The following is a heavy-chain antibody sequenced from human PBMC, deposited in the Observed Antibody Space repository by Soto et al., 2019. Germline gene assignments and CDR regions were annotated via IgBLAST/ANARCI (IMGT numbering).Heavy chain of an antibody. D-gene: IGHD1-26*01. CDR2: ISASNGAT. J-gene: IGHJ4*02. V-gene: IGHV1-18*04. Sequence: QVQLVQSGPEVKKPGASVKVSCKVSGYSFTTIGISWVRQAPGQGLEWMGWISASNGATDYVQKFQGRVTLTTDTSTSTAYMELRSLTSDDTATYYCARGGSYHATVDYWGQGTLVTVSS. CDR3: ARGGSYHATVDY. CDR1: GYSFTTIG.